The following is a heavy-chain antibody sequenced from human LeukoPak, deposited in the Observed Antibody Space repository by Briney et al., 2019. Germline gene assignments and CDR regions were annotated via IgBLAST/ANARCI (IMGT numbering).Heavy chain of an antibody. D-gene: IGHD3-10*01. J-gene: IGHJ6*03. CDR3: ATRESLLWFGELSRYYYMDV. CDR1: GGSFSGYY. Sequence: PSETLSLTCAVYGGSFSGYYWSWIRQPPGKGLEWIGEINHSGSTNYNSSLKSRVTISVDTSKNQFSLKLSSVTAADTAVYYCATRESLLWFGELSRYYYMDVWGKGTTVTVSS. CDR2: INHSGST. V-gene: IGHV4-34*01.